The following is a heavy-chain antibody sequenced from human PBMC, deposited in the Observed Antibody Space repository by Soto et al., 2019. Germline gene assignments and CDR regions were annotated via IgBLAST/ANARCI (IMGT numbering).Heavy chain of an antibody. CDR3: ARDGYGDYSDRFDP. CDR2: ISAYNGNT. V-gene: IGHV1-18*01. CDR1: GYTFTSYG. J-gene: IGHJ5*02. Sequence: ASVKVSCKASGYTFTSYGISWVRQAPGQGLEWMGWISAYNGNTNYAQKLQGRVTMTTDTSTSTAYMELRSLRCDDTVVYYCARDGYGDYSDRFDPWGQGTLVTVSS. D-gene: IGHD4-17*01.